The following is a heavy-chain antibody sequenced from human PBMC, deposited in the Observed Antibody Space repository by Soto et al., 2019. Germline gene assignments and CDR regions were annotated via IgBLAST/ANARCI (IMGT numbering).Heavy chain of an antibody. J-gene: IGHJ5*02. CDR1: GYNFPSSN. Sequence: QERLVQSGAELRRPGASVKISCRASGYNFPSSNVNWVRQASGQGPEWLGWMNAANGNAAFAGDFPGRVIITRDLSTDTAYLELGGLSSGDTAMYYCARAVGIGVTGLDLWCPGTFVTVS. CDR3: ARAVGIGVTGLDL. V-gene: IGHV1-8*01. D-gene: IGHD2-21*02. CDR2: MNAANGNA.